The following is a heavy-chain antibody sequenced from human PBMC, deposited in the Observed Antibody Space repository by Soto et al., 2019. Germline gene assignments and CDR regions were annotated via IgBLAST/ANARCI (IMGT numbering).Heavy chain of an antibody. J-gene: IGHJ4*02. CDR3: ARGIAQRGYSCGY. D-gene: IGHD5-18*01. CDR2: INHSGST. V-gene: IGHV4-34*01. CDR1: GGSFSGYY. Sequence: PSETLSLTCAVYGGSFSGYYWSWIRQPPGKGLEWIGEINHSGSTNYNPSLKSRVTISVDTSKNQFSLKLSSVTAADTAVYYCARGIAQRGYSCGYWGQGTLVTVSS.